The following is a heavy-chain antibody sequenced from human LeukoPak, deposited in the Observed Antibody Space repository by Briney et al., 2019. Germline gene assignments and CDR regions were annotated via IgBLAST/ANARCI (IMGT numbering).Heavy chain of an antibody. CDR3: AVVVRGVIIGGYFDY. CDR2: IYPGDSDT. CDR1: GYSFTSYW. D-gene: IGHD3-10*01. Sequence: GESLKISCKGSGYSFTSYWIGWVLQMPGKGLEWKGIIYPGDSDTRYSPSFQGQVTISADKSISTAYLQWSSLKASDTAMYYCAVVVRGVIIGGYFDYWGQGTLVTVSS. V-gene: IGHV5-51*01. J-gene: IGHJ4*02.